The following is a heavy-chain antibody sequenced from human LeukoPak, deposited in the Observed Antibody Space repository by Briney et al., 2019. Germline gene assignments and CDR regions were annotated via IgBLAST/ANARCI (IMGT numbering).Heavy chain of an antibody. CDR1: GYTFTSYG. V-gene: IGHV1-18*01. CDR2: ISAYNGNT. CDR3: ARAQPALGYFDWLFYGVDV. Sequence: ASVKVSCKASGYTFTSYGISWVRQAPGQGLEWMGWISAYNGNTNYAQKLQGRVTMTTDTSTSTAYMELRSLRSDDTAVYYCARAQPALGYFDWLFYGVDVWGQGTTVTVSS. J-gene: IGHJ6*02. D-gene: IGHD3-9*01.